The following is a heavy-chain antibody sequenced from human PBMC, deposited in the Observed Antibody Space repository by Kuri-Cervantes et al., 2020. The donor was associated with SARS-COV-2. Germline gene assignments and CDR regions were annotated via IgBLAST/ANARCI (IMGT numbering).Heavy chain of an antibody. D-gene: IGHD3-3*01. CDR3: TRYDLWSGYYVDY. CDR1: GFTFGAYA. V-gene: IGHV3-49*04. Sequence: GGSLRLSCTASGFTFGAYAMSWVCQAPRTGLEWVGFIRSNAYGGTTEYAASVKGRFTISRDDSKSIAYLQMNSLKTEDTAVYYCTRYDLWSGYYVDYWGQGTLVTVSS. CDR2: IRSNAYGGTT. J-gene: IGHJ4*02.